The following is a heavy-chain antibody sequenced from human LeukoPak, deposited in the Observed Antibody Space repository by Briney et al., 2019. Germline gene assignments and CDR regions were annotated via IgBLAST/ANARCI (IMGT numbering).Heavy chain of an antibody. Sequence: KSLETLSLTCTVSGGSISNYYWSWIRQPAGKGLEWIGRKYARGSSNYNPPVQSRVTMSVDTSKNQFSLKLRSVTAADTAVYYCARGRYCSADICTGGDSFDIWGQGTMVSVSP. V-gene: IGHV4-4*07. CDR3: ARGRYCSADICTGGDSFDI. CDR1: GGSISNYY. D-gene: IGHD2-15*01. J-gene: IGHJ3*02. CDR2: KYARGSS.